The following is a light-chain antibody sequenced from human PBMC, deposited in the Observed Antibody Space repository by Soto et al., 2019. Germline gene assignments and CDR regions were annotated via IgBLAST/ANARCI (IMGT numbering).Light chain of an antibody. CDR2: VAS. Sequence: EIVMTQSPATLSVSPGERATLSCRASQSVSSNLAWYQQKPGQAPRLLIYVASTKDTGIPARFSGSGSGTEFTLNVSSLQSEDFAVYYCQQYNNWPWTFGQGTKVEIK. V-gene: IGKV3-15*01. CDR3: QQYNNWPWT. J-gene: IGKJ1*01. CDR1: QSVSSN.